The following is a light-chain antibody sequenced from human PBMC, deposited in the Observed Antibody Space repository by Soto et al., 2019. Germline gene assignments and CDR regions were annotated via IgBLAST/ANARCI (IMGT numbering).Light chain of an antibody. Sequence: EIVMTQSPATLSVSPGERATLSCRASQSVSSNLARYQQKPGQAPRLLIYGASTRATRIPARFSGSGSGTEFTLTFISLQSEDFPVYFCHHYNTCPPLTFGQGTKVQIK. V-gene: IGKV3-15*01. CDR2: GAS. CDR1: QSVSSN. CDR3: HHYNTCPPLT. J-gene: IGKJ1*01.